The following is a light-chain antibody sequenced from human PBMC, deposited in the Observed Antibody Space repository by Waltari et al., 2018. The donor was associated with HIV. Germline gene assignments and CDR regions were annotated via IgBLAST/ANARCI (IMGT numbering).Light chain of an antibody. Sequence: QSGLTQPPSASGTPGQRVTISCSGSSSNIGSNPVNWYQLLPRSAPKVVINNNQQRPSGVPERFSGSKSGTSASLDIFRLQSEDEAEYYCAAWDDSLNAVIFGGGTKLTVL. J-gene: IGLJ2*01. CDR3: AAWDDSLNAVI. CDR1: SSNIGSNP. V-gene: IGLV1-44*01. CDR2: NNQ.